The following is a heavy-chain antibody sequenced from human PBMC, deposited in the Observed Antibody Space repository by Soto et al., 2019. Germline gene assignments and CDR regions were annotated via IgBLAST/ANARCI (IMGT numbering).Heavy chain of an antibody. V-gene: IGHV3-23*01. CDR2: INASGDTT. D-gene: IGHD2-2*01. CDR3: AQVRPLRGCNRTSCLGAVEM. J-gene: IGHJ3*02. CDR1: GFTFSSYA. Sequence: EVQLLESGGGLVQPGGSLRLSCAASGFTFSSYAMSWVRQAPGKGLEWDSAINASGDTTYYADSVKGRFTISRDNSKSTMYLQMNSLRAEDKDVSYCAQVRPLRGCNRTSCLGAVEMWGQGTMVTVSS.